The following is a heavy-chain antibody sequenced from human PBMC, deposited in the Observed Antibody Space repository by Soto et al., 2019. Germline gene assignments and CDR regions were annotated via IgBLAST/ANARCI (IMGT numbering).Heavy chain of an antibody. Sequence: GASVKVSCKASGYTFTGYYMHWVRQAPGQGLEWMGWINPNSGGTNYAQKFQGWVTMTRDTSISTAYMELSRLRSDDTAVYYCAIAQYSSSWDNWFDPWGQGTLVTVSS. D-gene: IGHD6-13*01. CDR2: INPNSGGT. J-gene: IGHJ5*02. V-gene: IGHV1-2*04. CDR1: GYTFTGYY. CDR3: AIAQYSSSWDNWFDP.